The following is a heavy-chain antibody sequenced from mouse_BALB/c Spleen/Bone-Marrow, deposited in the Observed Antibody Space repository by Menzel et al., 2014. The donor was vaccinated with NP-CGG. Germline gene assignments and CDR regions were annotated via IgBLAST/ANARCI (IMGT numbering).Heavy chain of an antibody. CDR3: ARRVYYDYYAMDY. CDR2: IDPYSGGT. J-gene: IGHJ4*01. V-gene: IGHV1S135*01. D-gene: IGHD1-1*01. Sequence: VQLQQSGPELVKPGASVKVSCKASGYAFTSHNMYWVKQSHGKSLEWIGYIDPYSGGTSYNQKFKGKATLTVDKSSSTAYMHLNSLTSEDSAVYYCARRVYYDYYAMDYWGQGTSVTVSS. CDR1: GYAFTSHN.